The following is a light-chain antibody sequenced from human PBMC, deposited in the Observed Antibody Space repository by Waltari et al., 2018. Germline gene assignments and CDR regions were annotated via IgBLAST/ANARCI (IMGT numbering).Light chain of an antibody. V-gene: IGLV1-51*02. J-gene: IGLJ7*01. CDR2: ENT. CDR1: SSNIGNNY. Sequence: QSVLTQPPSVSAAPGQRVTISCSGGSSNIGNNYVSWYRQFPGTAPKLLIYENTGRPAGSPVRFSGAKAGTSATLDITGLQAGDEADYYCGTWDSSLSGAVFGGGTHLTVL. CDR3: GTWDSSLSGAV.